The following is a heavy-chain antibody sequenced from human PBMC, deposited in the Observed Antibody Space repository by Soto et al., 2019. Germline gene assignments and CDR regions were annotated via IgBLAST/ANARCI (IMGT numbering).Heavy chain of an antibody. V-gene: IGHV3-23*01. Sequence: GGSLRLSCAASGFTFTNYAMSWVRQAPGKGLEWVSAISGSGNNTYYADSVKGRFTISRDHSKNTLYLQMNSLRAEDTAVYYCAKEKSYSNYNYYYYGLDVWGQGTAVTVSS. D-gene: IGHD4-4*01. CDR1: GFTFTNYA. CDR2: ISGSGNNT. CDR3: AKEKSYSNYNYYYYGLDV. J-gene: IGHJ6*02.